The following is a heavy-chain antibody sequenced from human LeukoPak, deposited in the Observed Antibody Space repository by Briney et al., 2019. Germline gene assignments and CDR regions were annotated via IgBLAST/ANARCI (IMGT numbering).Heavy chain of an antibody. CDR2: IYTSGST. Sequence: SETLSLTCTVSGGSISSYYWSWIRQPPGKGLEWIGYIYTSGSTNYNPSLKSRVTISVDTSKNQFSLKLSSVTAADTAVYYCARSYCSSTSCYSGWFDPWGQGTLVTVSS. J-gene: IGHJ5*02. D-gene: IGHD2-2*02. CDR1: GGSISSYY. V-gene: IGHV4-4*08. CDR3: ARSYCSSTSCYSGWFDP.